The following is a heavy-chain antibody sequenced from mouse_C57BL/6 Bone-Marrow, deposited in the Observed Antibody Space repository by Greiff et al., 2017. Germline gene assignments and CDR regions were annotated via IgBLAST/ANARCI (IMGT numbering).Heavy chain of an antibody. CDR1: GYTFTSYW. J-gene: IGHJ4*01. V-gene: IGHV1-55*01. CDR3: ARPHGYYHYAMDY. CDR2: IYPGSGST. Sequence: QVQLKQSGAELVKPGASVKMSCKASGYTFTSYWITWVKQRPGQGLEWIGDIYPGSGSTNYNEKFKSKATLTVDTSSSTAYMQLSSLTSEDSAVYYCARPHGYYHYAMDYWGQGTSVTVSS. D-gene: IGHD2-3*01.